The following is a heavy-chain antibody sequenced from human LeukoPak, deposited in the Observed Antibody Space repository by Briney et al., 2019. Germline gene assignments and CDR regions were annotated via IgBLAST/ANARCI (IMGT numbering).Heavy chain of an antibody. CDR2: LYSDGNT. V-gene: IGHV3-53*01. D-gene: IGHD1-14*01. CDR1: GFTHITND. CDR3: ARGVEPLVANTLAY. Sequence: GGSLSLSCAASGFTHITNDMTGLRQPPGKGVEGVAVLYSDGNTKYADSVQGRFTMSRDNSKNTLYLEMKSRSPAERAVYYCARGVEPLVANTLAYWGQGTLVTVSS. J-gene: IGHJ4*02.